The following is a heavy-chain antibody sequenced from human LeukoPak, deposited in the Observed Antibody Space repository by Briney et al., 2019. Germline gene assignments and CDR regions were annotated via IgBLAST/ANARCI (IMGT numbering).Heavy chain of an antibody. CDR2: IYYSGST. D-gene: IGHD6-19*01. Sequence: SETLSLTCTVSGGSISSSDYYWGWLRQPPGTGGEWIGTIYYSGSTYYNPSPKSQVTIFVDTSKTQLSLKLNSVTAADTAVYYCARHSRGLDYWGQGTLVTVSS. CDR1: GGSISSSDYY. CDR3: ARHSRGLDY. J-gene: IGHJ4*02. V-gene: IGHV4-39*01.